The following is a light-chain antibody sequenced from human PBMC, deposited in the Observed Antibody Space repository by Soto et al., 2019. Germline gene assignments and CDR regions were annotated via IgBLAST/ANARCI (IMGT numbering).Light chain of an antibody. CDR1: QSFRGL. J-gene: IGKJ1*01. CDR2: DAY. CDR3: HQRQSWPRT. V-gene: IGKV3-11*01. Sequence: EVVLTQSPVTLSLSPGERATLSCRASQSFRGLLAWYQQKPGQAPRLLIYDAYNRATGIPPRFSGSGSGTDFTLTISDVQPEDFAIYYCHQRQSWPRTFGQGTKVDIK.